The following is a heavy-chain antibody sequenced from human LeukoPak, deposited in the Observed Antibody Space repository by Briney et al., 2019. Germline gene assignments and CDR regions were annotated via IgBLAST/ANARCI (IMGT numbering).Heavy chain of an antibody. CDR2: MNPNSGNT. J-gene: IGHJ4*02. CDR1: GYTFTRYD. V-gene: IGHV1-8*01. D-gene: IGHD3-16*01. Sequence: SVKVSCKAAGYTFTRYDFNWVGQATGQGLEWMGWMNPNSGNTGYAQKFQGRVTVTRNTSTSTAYMELSSLRSEDTAVYYCARGPMGGDYWGQGTLVTVSS. CDR3: ARGPMGGDY.